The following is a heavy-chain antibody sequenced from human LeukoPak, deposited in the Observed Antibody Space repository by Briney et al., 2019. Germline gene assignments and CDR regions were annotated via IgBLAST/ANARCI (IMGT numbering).Heavy chain of an antibody. CDR2: IKQDGSDK. CDR3: ARGDSYVDY. V-gene: IGHV3-7*01. Sequence: GGSLRLSCAASGFTFSSYWMNWVRQASGKGLEWVANIKQDGSDKYYVDSVKGRFTISRDNAKNSLYLQMNSLRAEDTAVYYCARGDSYVDYWGQGTLVTVSS. CDR1: GFTFSSYW. D-gene: IGHD5-18*01. J-gene: IGHJ4*02.